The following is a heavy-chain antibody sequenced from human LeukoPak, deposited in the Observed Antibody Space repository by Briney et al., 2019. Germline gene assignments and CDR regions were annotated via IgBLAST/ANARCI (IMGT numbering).Heavy chain of an antibody. D-gene: IGHD3-22*01. CDR2: IYPGDSDT. CDR3: ARRGYYDSSGHYLESHWFDP. CDR1: GYSFTSYW. V-gene: IGHV5-51*01. J-gene: IGHJ5*02. Sequence: GESLKISCKGSGYSFTSYWIGWVRQMPGKGLEWMGIIYPGDSDTRYSPSFQGQVTISADKSISTAYLQWSSLKASDTAMYYCARRGYYDSSGHYLESHWFDPWGQGTLVTVSS.